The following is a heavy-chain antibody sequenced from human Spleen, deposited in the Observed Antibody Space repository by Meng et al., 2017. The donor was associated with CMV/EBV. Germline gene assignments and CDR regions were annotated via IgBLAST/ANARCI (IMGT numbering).Heavy chain of an antibody. CDR2: IYPGDSDT. CDR1: GYSFTSYW. Sequence: GGSLRLSCKGSGYSFTSYWIGWVRQMPGKGLEWMGIIYPGDSDTRYSPSFQGQVTISADKSISTAYLQWSSLKASDTAMYYCAYAARGDAFDIWGQGTMVTVSS. V-gene: IGHV5-51*01. J-gene: IGHJ3*02. CDR3: AYAARGDAFDI. D-gene: IGHD6-6*01.